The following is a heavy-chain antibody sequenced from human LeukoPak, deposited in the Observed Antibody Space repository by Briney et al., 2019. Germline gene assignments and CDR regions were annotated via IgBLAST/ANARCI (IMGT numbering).Heavy chain of an antibody. CDR3: ARDPPKFDP. CDR1: GGSISSGYY. V-gene: IGHV4-38-2*02. CDR2: IYHSGST. Sequence: SETLSLTCTVSGGSISSGYYWGWIRPPPGKGLEWIGSIYHSGSTYYNPSLKSRVSISVDTSKNQFSLKLSSVTAADTAVYYCARDPPKFDPWGQGTLVTVSS. J-gene: IGHJ5*02.